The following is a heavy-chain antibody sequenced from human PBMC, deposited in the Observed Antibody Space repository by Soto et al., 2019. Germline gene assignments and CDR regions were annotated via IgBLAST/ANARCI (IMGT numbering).Heavy chain of an antibody. D-gene: IGHD2-2*01. CDR1: VDSISSYY. CDR2: IYPSGSA. Sequence: QVQLQESGPGLVKPSETLSLTCTVSVDSISSYYWSWIRQTAGRGLEWMGRIYPSGSANYNPSFQSRVTMLVDTAKNHFSLKLSSVTAADTAVYYCARDRGRCCPTSSCPKGSYYGVDVWGQGTPVTVSS. CDR3: ARDRGRCCPTSSCPKGSYYGVDV. J-gene: IGHJ6*02. V-gene: IGHV4-4*07.